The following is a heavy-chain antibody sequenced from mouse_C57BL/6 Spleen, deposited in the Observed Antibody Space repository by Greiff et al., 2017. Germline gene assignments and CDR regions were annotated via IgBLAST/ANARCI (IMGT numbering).Heavy chain of an antibody. D-gene: IGHD3-3*01. CDR1: GYAFSSSW. J-gene: IGHJ2*01. V-gene: IGHV1-82*01. Sequence: VQLQQSGPELVKPGASVKISCKASGYAFSSSWMNWVKQRPGKGLEWIGRIYPGDGDTNYNGKFKGKATLTADKSSSTAYMQRSSLTSEDAAVYFGAGAGDGGDYFDYWGQGTTLTVSS. CDR2: IYPGDGDT. CDR3: AGAGDGGDYFDY.